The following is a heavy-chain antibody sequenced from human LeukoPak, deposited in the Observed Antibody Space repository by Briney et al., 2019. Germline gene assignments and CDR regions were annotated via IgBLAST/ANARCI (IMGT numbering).Heavy chain of an antibody. CDR3: ARDESGTRRGWFEY. V-gene: IGHV1-46*01. J-gene: IGHJ5*01. Sequence: ASVKFSCKASGYTFTSYYMHWVRQAPGQGLEWMGIINPSGGSTSYAQKFQGRVTMTRDTSTSTVYIEVTSLRSEDTAVYYCARDESGTRRGWFEYWGQGTLVTVSS. CDR2: INPSGGST. CDR1: GYTFTSYY.